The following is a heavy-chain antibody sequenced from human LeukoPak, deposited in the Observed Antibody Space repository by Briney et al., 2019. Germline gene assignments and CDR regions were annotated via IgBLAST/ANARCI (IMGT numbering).Heavy chain of an antibody. V-gene: IGHV4-30-2*01. Sequence: PSETLSLTCAVSGGSISSCGYSWSWIRQPPGKGLEWIGYIYHSGSTYYNPSLKSRVTISVDRSKNQFSLKLSSVTAADTAVYYCARAQTSMEYYFDYWGQGTLVSVSS. CDR2: IYHSGST. D-gene: IGHD2/OR15-2a*01. J-gene: IGHJ4*02. CDR3: ARAQTSMEYYFDY. CDR1: GGSISSCGYS.